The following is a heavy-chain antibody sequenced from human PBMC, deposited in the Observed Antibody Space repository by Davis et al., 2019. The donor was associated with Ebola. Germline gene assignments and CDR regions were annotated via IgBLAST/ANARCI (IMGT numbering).Heavy chain of an antibody. Sequence: GSLRLSCAASGFTFSSYWMSWVRQAPGKGLEWIGEINHSGSTNYNPSLKSRVTISVDTSKNQFSLKLSSVTAADAAVYYCARGRRYSYGPPRYWGQGTLVTVSS. D-gene: IGHD5-18*01. V-gene: IGHV4-34*01. CDR2: INHSGST. J-gene: IGHJ4*02. CDR3: ARGRRYSYGPPRY. CDR1: GFTFSSYW.